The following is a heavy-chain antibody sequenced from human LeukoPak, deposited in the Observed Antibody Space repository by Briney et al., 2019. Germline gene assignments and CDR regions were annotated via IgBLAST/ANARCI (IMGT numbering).Heavy chain of an antibody. Sequence: GGPLRLSCAASGFTLSSYAMTWVRQAPGKGLEWVSTITGRGDNTYYGDSVKGRFTISRDNSKNTLYLQMNSLRAEDTAVYYCARGKWEPLDYWGQGTLVTVSS. J-gene: IGHJ4*02. CDR1: GFTLSSYA. V-gene: IGHV3-23*01. CDR2: ITGRGDNT. CDR3: ARGKWEPLDY. D-gene: IGHD1-26*01.